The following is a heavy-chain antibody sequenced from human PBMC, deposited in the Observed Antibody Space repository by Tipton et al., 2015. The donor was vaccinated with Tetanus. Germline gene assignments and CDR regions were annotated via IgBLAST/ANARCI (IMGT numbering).Heavy chain of an antibody. Sequence: QVQLVQSGPEVKKPGSSVRVSSKTSGGTFDSYAISWVRQAPGQGLEWMGGIFPQFGTSNYAPKFQDRVTMAADTSTGTVYMDLSTLRPDDTAVYYCVRPDRYCSGGSCYLALDYWGQGTLITVSS. D-gene: IGHD2-15*01. CDR3: VRPDRYCSGGSCYLALDY. CDR1: GGTFDSYA. V-gene: IGHV1-69*06. CDR2: IFPQFGTS. J-gene: IGHJ4*02.